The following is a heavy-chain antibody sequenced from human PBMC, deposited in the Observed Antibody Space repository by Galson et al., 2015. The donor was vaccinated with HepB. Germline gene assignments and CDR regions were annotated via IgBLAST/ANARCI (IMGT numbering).Heavy chain of an antibody. CDR2: ISSSGSTI. V-gene: IGHV3-11*01. CDR1: GFTFSDYY. D-gene: IGHD6-13*01. Sequence: AASGFTFSDYYMSWIRQAPGKGLEWVSYISSSGSTIYYADSVKGRFTISRDNAKNSLYLQMNSLRAEDTAVYYCAREDAAGRYYYGMDVWGQGTTVTVSS. J-gene: IGHJ6*02. CDR3: AREDAAGRYYYGMDV.